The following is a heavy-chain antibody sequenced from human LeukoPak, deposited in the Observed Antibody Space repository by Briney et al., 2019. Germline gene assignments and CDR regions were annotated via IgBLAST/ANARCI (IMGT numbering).Heavy chain of an antibody. Sequence: GGSLRLSCAASGFTFSRYTMNWVRQAPGKGLEWVSYISSSGSTKYHADSVKGRFTISRDNAKNSLYLQMNSLRVEDTAVYYCPRGSEWDLLGSCDRWGQGTLVTVSS. CDR3: PRGSEWDLLGSCDR. CDR2: ISSSGSTK. V-gene: IGHV3-48*04. D-gene: IGHD1-26*01. J-gene: IGHJ5*02. CDR1: GFTFSRYT.